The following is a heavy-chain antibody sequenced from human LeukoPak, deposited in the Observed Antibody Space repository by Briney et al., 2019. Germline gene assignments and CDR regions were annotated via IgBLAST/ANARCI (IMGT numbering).Heavy chain of an antibody. Sequence: SETLSLTCAVYGGSFSGYYWSWIRQPPGKGLEWIGEINHSGSTNYNPSLKSRVTISVDSSKNQFSLGLASLTAADSAVYYCAQLERRTAFDIWGPGTMVVVSS. CDR2: INHSGST. V-gene: IGHV4-34*01. CDR3: AQLERRTAFDI. J-gene: IGHJ3*02. D-gene: IGHD1-1*01. CDR1: GGSFSGYY.